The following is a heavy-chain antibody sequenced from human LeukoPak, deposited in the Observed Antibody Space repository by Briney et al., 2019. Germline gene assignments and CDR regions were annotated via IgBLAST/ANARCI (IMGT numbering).Heavy chain of an antibody. J-gene: IGHJ4*02. CDR1: GYTRIELS. D-gene: IGHD2-15*01. CDR3: ATEGFLSGGIDY. CDR2: FDPEDGET. V-gene: IGHV1-24*01. Sequence: ASVKVFCKVSGYTRIELSMHWVRPATGNGLERMGGFDPEDGETIYAQKFQGRVTMTEVTSTDTACMELSSLRSEDTAVYYCATEGFLSGGIDYWGQGTLVTGSS.